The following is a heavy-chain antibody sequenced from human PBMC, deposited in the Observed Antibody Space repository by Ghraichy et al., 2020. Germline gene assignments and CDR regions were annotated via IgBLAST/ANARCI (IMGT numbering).Heavy chain of an antibody. CDR1: GGSISSSSYY. Sequence: SETLSLTCTVSGGSISSSSYYWGWIRQPPGKGLEWIGSIYYSGSTYYNPSLKSRVTISVDTSKNQFSLKLSSVTAADTAVYYCARQPTGTRGSYYMDVWGKGTTVTVSS. CDR3: ARQPTGTRGSYYMDV. J-gene: IGHJ6*03. D-gene: IGHD1-1*01. CDR2: IYYSGST. V-gene: IGHV4-39*01.